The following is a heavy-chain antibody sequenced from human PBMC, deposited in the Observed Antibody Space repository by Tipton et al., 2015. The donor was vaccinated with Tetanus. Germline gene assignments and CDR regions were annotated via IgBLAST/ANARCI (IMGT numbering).Heavy chain of an antibody. J-gene: IGHJ4*02. CDR1: GFTFSIYW. Sequence: GSLRLSCAASGFTFSIYWMHWVRQAPGKGLVWVSRISSDGSSTSYADSVKGRITISRDNSKNTVYLQMNSLRAEDTAVYYCAMDRSNNFGYFDYWGQGTLVTVSS. CDR2: ISSDGSST. V-gene: IGHV3-74*01. D-gene: IGHD1-1*01. CDR3: AMDRSNNFGYFDY.